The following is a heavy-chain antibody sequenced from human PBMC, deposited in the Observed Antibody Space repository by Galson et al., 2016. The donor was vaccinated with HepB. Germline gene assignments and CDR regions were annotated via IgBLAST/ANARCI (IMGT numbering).Heavy chain of an antibody. CDR1: SDSFTGSSYY. Sequence: SETLSLTCTVSSDSFTGSSYYWAWIRQPPGKGLEWIGSISYSGNTYYNPSLKSRVTMSVDTSRKHFSLKLISVTAADTAVFYCARTFVDIYGRRYFDYWGQGTPVIVSS. CDR2: ISYSGNT. D-gene: IGHD5-18*01. CDR3: ARTFVDIYGRRYFDY. J-gene: IGHJ4*02. V-gene: IGHV4-39*02.